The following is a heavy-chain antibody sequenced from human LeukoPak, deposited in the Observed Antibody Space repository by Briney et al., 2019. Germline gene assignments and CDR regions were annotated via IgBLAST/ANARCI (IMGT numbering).Heavy chain of an antibody. CDR1: GGSFSGYY. D-gene: IGHD2-2*01. J-gene: IGHJ5*02. CDR2: INHSGST. CDR3: ATFPKDIVVVPAAAFDP. Sequence: PETLSLTCAVYGGSFSGYYWSWIRQPPGKGLEWIGEINHSGSTNYNPSLKSRVTISVDTSKNQFSLKLSSVTAADTAVYYCATFPKDIVVVPAAAFDPWGQGTLVTVSS. V-gene: IGHV4-34*01.